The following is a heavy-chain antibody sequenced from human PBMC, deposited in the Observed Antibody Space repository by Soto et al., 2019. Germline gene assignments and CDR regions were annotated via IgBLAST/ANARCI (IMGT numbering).Heavy chain of an antibody. D-gene: IGHD6-19*01. V-gene: IGHV4-38-2*02. Sequence: SETLSLTCAVSGYSISSGDYWGWIRQPPGKGLEWIGSIFHSGNAYYNPSLKSRVTISVDTSKNQFSLKLSSVTAADTAVYYCSRDTGSGMDYFDYWGQGTLVT. J-gene: IGHJ4*02. CDR3: SRDTGSGMDYFDY. CDR1: GYSISSGDY. CDR2: IFHSGNA.